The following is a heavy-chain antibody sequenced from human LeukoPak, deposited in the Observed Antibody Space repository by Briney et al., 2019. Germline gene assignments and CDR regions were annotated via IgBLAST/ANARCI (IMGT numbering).Heavy chain of an antibody. CDR3: ARIPTVTFFDY. J-gene: IGHJ4*02. D-gene: IGHD4-17*01. V-gene: IGHV4-39*07. CDR2: IYYSGST. CDR1: GGSMSSSSYY. Sequence: SETLSLTCTVSGGSMSSSSYYWGWIRQPPGKGLEWIGSIYYSGSTYQNPSLKSRVTISVDTSKNQFSLKLSSVTAADTAVYYCARIPTVTFFDYWGQGTLVTVSS.